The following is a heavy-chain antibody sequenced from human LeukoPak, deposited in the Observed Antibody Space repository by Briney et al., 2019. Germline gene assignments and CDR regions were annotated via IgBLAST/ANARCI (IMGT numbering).Heavy chain of an antibody. Sequence: GRSLRLSCAASGFTVSSNYMSWVRQAPGKGLEWVSDIYSGGSTYYADSVKGRFTISRDNSKNTLYLQMNSLRAEDTAVYYCAKADSSGWYRGRISYWGQGTLVTVSS. J-gene: IGHJ4*02. V-gene: IGHV3-53*05. D-gene: IGHD6-19*01. CDR3: AKADSSGWYRGRISY. CDR1: GFTVSSNY. CDR2: IYSGGST.